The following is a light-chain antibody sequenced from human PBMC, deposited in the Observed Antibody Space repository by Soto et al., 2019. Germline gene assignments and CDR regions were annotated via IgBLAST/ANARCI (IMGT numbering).Light chain of an antibody. V-gene: IGLV2-14*01. CDR3: SSSTSSSTLVL. CDR2: DVS. CDR1: SSDVGGFNY. Sequence: SVLTQPASVSGSPGQSITISCTGTSSDVGGFNYVSWYQQHPGKAPKLMIFDVSSRPTGVSNRFSGSKSGNTASLTISGLQAEDEADYYCSSSTSSSTLVLFGGGTKVTVL. J-gene: IGLJ2*01.